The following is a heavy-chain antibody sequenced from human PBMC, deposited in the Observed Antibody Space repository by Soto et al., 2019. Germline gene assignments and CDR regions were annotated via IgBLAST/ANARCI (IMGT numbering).Heavy chain of an antibody. CDR2: FDPEDGET. J-gene: IGHJ4*02. CDR1: GYTLTGLS. CDR3: ATAAGGVIGSLFDY. D-gene: IGHD3-16*02. V-gene: IGHV1-24*01. Sequence: ASVKVSCKVSGYTLTGLSMHWVRQAPGKGLEWMGGFDPEDGETIYAQKFQGRVTMTEDTSTDTAYMELSSLRSEDTAVYYCATAAGGVIGSLFDYWGQGTLVTVSS.